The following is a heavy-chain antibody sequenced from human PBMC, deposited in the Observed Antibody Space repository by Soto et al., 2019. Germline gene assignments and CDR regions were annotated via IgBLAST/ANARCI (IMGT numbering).Heavy chain of an antibody. CDR1: GFTVSSNY. CDR2: ISSNGGST. CDR3: VKQDGYSYAFDI. D-gene: IGHD5-18*01. J-gene: IGHJ3*02. Sequence: PGGSLRLSCAASGFTVSSNYMHWVRQAPGKGLEYVSAISSNGGSTYYADSVKGRFTISRDNSKNTLYLQMSSLRAEDTAVYYCVKQDGYSYAFDIWGQGTMVTVSS. V-gene: IGHV3-64D*06.